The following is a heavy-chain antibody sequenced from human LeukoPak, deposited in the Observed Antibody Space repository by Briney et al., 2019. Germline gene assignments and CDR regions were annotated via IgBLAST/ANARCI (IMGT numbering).Heavy chain of an antibody. D-gene: IGHD6-25*01. CDR1: GGSFSGYY. CDR3: ARGKAAGKYKTWFDP. J-gene: IGHJ5*02. V-gene: IGHV4-34*01. CDR2: INHSGST. Sequence: SETLSLTCAVYGGSFSGYYWSWIRQPPGKGLEWIGEINHSGSTNYNPSLKSRVTISVDTSKNQFSLKLSSVTAADTAVYYCARGKAAGKYKTWFDPWGQGTLVTVSS.